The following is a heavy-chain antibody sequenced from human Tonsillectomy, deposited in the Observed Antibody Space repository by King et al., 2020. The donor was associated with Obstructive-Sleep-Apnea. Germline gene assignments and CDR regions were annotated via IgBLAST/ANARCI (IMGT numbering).Heavy chain of an antibody. D-gene: IGHD5-18*01. CDR1: GFTFSSYG. CDR2: ISYDGSNK. Sequence: VQLVESGGGVVQPGRSLRLSCAASGFTFSSYGMHWVRQAPGKGLEWVAVISYDGSNKYNADSVKGRFTISRDNSKNTLYLQMNSLRAEDTAGYYCAKKDSYGWDWGQGTLVTVSS. CDR3: AKKDSYGWD. J-gene: IGHJ4*02. V-gene: IGHV3-30*18.